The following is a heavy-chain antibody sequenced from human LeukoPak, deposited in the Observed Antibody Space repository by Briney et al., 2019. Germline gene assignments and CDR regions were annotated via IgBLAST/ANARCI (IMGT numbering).Heavy chain of an antibody. V-gene: IGHV3-9*01. Sequence: PGRSLRLSCAASGFTFDDYAMHWVRQAPGKGLEWVSGISWNSGSIGYADSVKGRFTISRDNAKNSLYLQMNSLRAEDTAVYYCARGVWDIVVVVAATQFDYWGQGTLVTVSS. D-gene: IGHD2-15*01. CDR2: ISWNSGSI. CDR1: GFTFDDYA. CDR3: ARGVWDIVVVVAATQFDY. J-gene: IGHJ4*02.